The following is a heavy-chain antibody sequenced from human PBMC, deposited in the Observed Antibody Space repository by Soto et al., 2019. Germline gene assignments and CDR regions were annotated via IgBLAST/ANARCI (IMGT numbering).Heavy chain of an antibody. Sequence: GGSLRLSCAASGFTFSSYAMHWVRQAPGKGLEWVAVISYDGSNKYYADSVKGRFTISRDNSKNTLYLQMNSLRAEDTAVYYCARDRKSSGWYGADYYYGMDVWGQGTTVTVSS. J-gene: IGHJ6*02. CDR3: ARDRKSSGWYGADYYYGMDV. V-gene: IGHV3-30-3*01. CDR2: ISYDGSNK. D-gene: IGHD6-19*01. CDR1: GFTFSSYA.